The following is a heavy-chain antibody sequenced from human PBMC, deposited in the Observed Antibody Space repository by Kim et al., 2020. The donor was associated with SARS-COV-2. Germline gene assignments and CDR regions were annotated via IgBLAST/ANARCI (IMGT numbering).Heavy chain of an antibody. V-gene: IGHV4-39*01. Sequence: SETLSLTCTVSGGSISSSSYYWGWLRQPPGKGLEWIGSIYYSGSTYYNPSLKSRVTISVDTSKNQFSLKLSSVTAADTAVYYCARHLNPRVWQWLAHYYYGMDVWGPGTTVTVSS. CDR1: GGSISSSSYY. CDR2: IYYSGST. J-gene: IGHJ6*02. D-gene: IGHD6-19*01. CDR3: ARHLNPRVWQWLAHYYYGMDV.